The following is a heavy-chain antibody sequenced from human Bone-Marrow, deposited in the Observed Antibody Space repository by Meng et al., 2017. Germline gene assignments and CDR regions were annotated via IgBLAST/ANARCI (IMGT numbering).Heavy chain of an antibody. CDR1: GGTFSSYA. V-gene: IGHV1-69*06. D-gene: IGHD6-13*01. J-gene: IGHJ5*02. CDR3: ARRGGIAAAGNWFDP. CDR2: IIPIFGTA. Sequence: SVKVSCKASGGTFSSYAISWVRQAPGQGLEWMGGIIPIFGTANYAQKFQGRVTITADKSTSTAYMELSSLRSEDTAVYYCARRGGIAAAGNWFDPWGQGTLVTVSS.